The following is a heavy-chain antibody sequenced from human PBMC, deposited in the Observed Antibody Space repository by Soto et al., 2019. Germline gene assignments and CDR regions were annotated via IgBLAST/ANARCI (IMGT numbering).Heavy chain of an antibody. D-gene: IGHD1-20*01. Sequence: GGSLRLSCAASGFTVSANYMGWVRLAPGKGLEWVSVLSSGGRTYYPDSVEGRFTISGDNSKNTVYLQMHSLRAEDTAVYYCATNNTPGGMDVWGQGTTVTVSS. J-gene: IGHJ6*02. CDR1: GFTVSANY. CDR3: ATNNTPGGMDV. V-gene: IGHV3-53*01. CDR2: LSSGGRT.